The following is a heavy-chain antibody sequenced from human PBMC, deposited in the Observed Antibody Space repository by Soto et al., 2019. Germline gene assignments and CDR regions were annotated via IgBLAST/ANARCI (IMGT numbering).Heavy chain of an antibody. CDR2: IYYSGST. D-gene: IGHD5-18*01. V-gene: IGHV4-30-4*01. J-gene: IGHJ6*02. CDR1: GGSISSGDYY. CDR3: ARDFGGTAMVTGYYYYGMDV. Sequence: SETLSLTCTVSGGSISSGDYYLICIRQAPGNGLELIGYIYYSGSTYYNPSLKSRVTISVDTSKDQFSLKLSSVTAADTAVYYCARDFGGTAMVTGYYYYGMDVWGQGTTVTVSS.